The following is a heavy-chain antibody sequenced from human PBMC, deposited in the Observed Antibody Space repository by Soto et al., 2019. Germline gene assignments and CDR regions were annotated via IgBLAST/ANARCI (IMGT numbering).Heavy chain of an antibody. Sequence: ASVKVSCKASGGTFSSYAISWVRQAPGQGLEWMGGIIPIFGTANYAQKFQGRVTITADKSTRTAYMELSSLRSEDTAVYYCARSPYRYSSGWYSAYWGQGTLVTVSS. V-gene: IGHV1-69*06. D-gene: IGHD6-19*01. CDR1: GGTFSSYA. CDR2: IIPIFGTA. CDR3: ARSPYRYSSGWYSAY. J-gene: IGHJ4*02.